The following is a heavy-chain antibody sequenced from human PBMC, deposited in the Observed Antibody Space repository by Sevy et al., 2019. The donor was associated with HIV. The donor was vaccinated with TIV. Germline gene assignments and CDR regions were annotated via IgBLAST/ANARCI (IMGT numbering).Heavy chain of an antibody. CDR2: ISYDGSNK. CDR1: GFTFSSYA. CDR3: AREETAAYYYYYGMDV. V-gene: IGHV3-30-3*01. J-gene: IGHJ6*02. Sequence: GGSPRLSCAASGFTFSSYAMHWVRQPPGKGLEWVAVISYDGSNKYYADSVKGRFTISRDNSKNTLYLQMNSLRAEDTAVYYCAREETAAYYYYYGMDVWGQGTTVTVSS. D-gene: IGHD6-13*01.